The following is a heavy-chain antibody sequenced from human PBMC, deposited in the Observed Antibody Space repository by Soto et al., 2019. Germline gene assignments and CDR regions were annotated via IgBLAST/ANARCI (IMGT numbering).Heavy chain of an antibody. J-gene: IGHJ6*03. CDR2: INPKSGGT. CDR1: GYTFTGYY. V-gene: IGHV1-2*04. CDR3: ARGYCSGTSCYAANYYYYMDV. Sequence: ASVKVSCKASGYTFTGYYIHWVRQAPGQGLEWIGWINPKSGGTHYAQNFQGWVTMARDTSISTAYMELSRLKSDDTAVYYCARGYCSGTSCYAANYYYYMDVXGTGTTVTVSS. D-gene: IGHD2-2*01.